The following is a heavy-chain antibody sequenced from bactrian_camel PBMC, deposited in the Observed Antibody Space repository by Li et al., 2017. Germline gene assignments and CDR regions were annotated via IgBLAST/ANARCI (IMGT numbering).Heavy chain of an antibody. D-gene: IGHD1*01. CDR2: IDSNDRT. CDR1: GYPYGTYC. CDR3: AADLSWAFAYCDTTRSKYTY. J-gene: IGHJ4*01. V-gene: IGHV3S55*01. Sequence: HVQLVESGGGSVQAGGSLRLSCEVSGYPYGTYCMAWFRQAPGKEREGVAAIDSNDRTNYADSEKGRFTISLDGNKRTAVTLEMKDLRPEDTGVYYCAADLSWAFAYCDTTRSKYTYWGRGTQVTVS.